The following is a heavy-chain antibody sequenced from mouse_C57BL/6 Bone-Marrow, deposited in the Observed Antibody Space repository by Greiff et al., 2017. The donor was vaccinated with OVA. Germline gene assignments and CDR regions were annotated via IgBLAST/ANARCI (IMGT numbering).Heavy chain of an antibody. Sequence: VMLVESGPGLVAPSQSLSITCTVSGFSLTSYGVDWVRQPPGKGLEWLGVIWGGGSTNYNSALMSRLGISKDNSKSQVFLKMNSLQTDDTAMYYCAKHVTTVVARDAMDYWGQGTSVTVSS. V-gene: IGHV2-9*01. CDR3: AKHVTTVVARDAMDY. D-gene: IGHD1-1*01. J-gene: IGHJ4*01. CDR1: GFSLTSYG. CDR2: IWGGGST.